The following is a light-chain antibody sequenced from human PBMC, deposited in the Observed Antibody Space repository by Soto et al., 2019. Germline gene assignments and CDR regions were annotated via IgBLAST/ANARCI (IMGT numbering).Light chain of an antibody. CDR2: KAS. CDR3: QQYNSYPRT. Sequence: DIQMTQSPSTLSASVGDRVTITCRASQSISSWLAWYQQKPGQAPKLLIYKASSLESGVPSRFSGSGSGTEFTLTICSLQPDDCATYYCQQYNSYPRTFGQGTKVEIK. J-gene: IGKJ1*01. CDR1: QSISSW. V-gene: IGKV1-5*03.